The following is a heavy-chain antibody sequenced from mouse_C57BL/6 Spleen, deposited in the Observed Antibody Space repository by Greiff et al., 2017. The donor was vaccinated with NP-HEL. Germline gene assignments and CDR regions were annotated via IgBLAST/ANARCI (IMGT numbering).Heavy chain of an antibody. J-gene: IGHJ4*01. CDR3: ARPFTTVVEDYAMDY. D-gene: IGHD1-1*01. V-gene: IGHV2-2*01. CDR1: GFSLTSYG. Sequence: VQLQQSGPGLVQPSQSLSITCTVSGFSLTSYGVHWVRQSPGKGLEWLGVIWSGGSTDYNAAFISRLSISKDNSKSQVFFKMNSLQADDTAIYYCARPFTTVVEDYAMDYWGQGTSVTVSS. CDR2: IWSGGST.